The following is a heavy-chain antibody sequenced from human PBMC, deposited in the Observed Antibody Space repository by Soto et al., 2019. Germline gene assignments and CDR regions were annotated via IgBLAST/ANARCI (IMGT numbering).Heavy chain of an antibody. D-gene: IGHD1-26*01. CDR1: VGSISTSSYY. CDR3: ASGLRSGSYSFDP. V-gene: IGHV4-39*01. CDR2: IYYGGST. Sequence: QLRLQESGPGLVKPSETLSVTCTVSVGSISTSSYYWGWISQPPGKGLEWIGSIYYGGSTFYNPSLKNRVTISIDTSKNHFSLRLSSVTAADTAVYYCASGLRSGSYSFDPWGQGIMVTVSS. J-gene: IGHJ5*02.